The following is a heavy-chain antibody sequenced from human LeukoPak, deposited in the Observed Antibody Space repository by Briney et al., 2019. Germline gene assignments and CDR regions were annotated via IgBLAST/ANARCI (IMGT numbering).Heavy chain of an antibody. J-gene: IGHJ6*03. CDR2: ISSSGSTI. V-gene: IGHV3-48*04. CDR1: GFTFSSYG. CDR3: ARDLGVPLYYMDV. D-gene: IGHD3-16*01. Sequence: PGGSLRLSCAASGFTFSSYGMSWVRQAPGKGLEWVSYISSSGSTIYYADSVKGRFTISRDNAKNSLYLQMNSLRAEDTAVYYCARDLGVPLYYMDVWGKGTTVTISS.